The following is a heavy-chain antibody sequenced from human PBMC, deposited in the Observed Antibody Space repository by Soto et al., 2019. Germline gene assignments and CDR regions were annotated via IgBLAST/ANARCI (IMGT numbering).Heavy chain of an antibody. CDR2: INAGNGNT. D-gene: IGHD6-13*01. Sequence: QVQLVQSGAEEKKPGASVKVSCKASGYTFTSYAMHWVRQAPGQRLEWMGWINAGNGNTKYSQKFQGRVTITRDTPASTAYMELSSLRSEDTAVYYCARAAAGTPHYYYGMDVWGQGTTVTVSS. CDR3: ARAAAGTPHYYYGMDV. V-gene: IGHV1-3*05. J-gene: IGHJ6*02. CDR1: GYTFTSYA.